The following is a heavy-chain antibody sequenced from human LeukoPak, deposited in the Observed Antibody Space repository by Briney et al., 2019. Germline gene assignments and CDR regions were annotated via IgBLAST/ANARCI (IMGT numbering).Heavy chain of an antibody. J-gene: IGHJ4*02. D-gene: IGHD1-26*01. CDR3: VRSYSESYPDY. Sequence: GGSLRLSCAASGFTFSSYWMHWVRQAPGKGLVWVSRINSDGSTASYADSVKGRFTISRDNAKNTLSLQMSSLRAEDTAVNYCVRSYSESYPDYWGQGTLVTVSS. V-gene: IGHV3-74*01. CDR2: INSDGSTA. CDR1: GFTFSSYW.